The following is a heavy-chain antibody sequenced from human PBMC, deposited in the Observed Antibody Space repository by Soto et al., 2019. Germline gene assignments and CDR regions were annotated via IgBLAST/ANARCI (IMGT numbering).Heavy chain of an antibody. CDR2: IKSKTDGGTT. CDR3: TTSYTSIAATGYYYYGMDV. CDR1: GFTFSNAW. D-gene: IGHD6-6*01. Sequence: GGSLRLSCAASGFTFSNAWMSWVRQAPGKGLEWVGRIKSKTDGGTTDYAAPVKGRFTISRDDSKNTLYLQMNSLKTEDTAVYYCTTSYTSIAATGYYYYGMDVWGQGTTVTVSS. V-gene: IGHV3-15*01. J-gene: IGHJ6*02.